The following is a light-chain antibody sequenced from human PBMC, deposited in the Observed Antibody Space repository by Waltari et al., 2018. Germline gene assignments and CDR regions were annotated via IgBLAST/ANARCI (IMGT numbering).Light chain of an antibody. CDR1: TTNSGSHH. Sequence: QSVLTQPPSASGTPGKRVTSSCSGRTTNSGSHHVSWYQQAPGTAPKLLTYRNNQRPSGVPDRFSGSKSGTSASLAISGLRSEDEADYYCAAWDDSLSGRVFGGGTKLTVL. J-gene: IGLJ3*02. V-gene: IGLV1-47*01. CDR2: RNN. CDR3: AAWDDSLSGRV.